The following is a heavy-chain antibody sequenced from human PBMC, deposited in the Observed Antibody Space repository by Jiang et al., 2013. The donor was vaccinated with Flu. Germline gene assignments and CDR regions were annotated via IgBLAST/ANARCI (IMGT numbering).Heavy chain of an antibody. CDR1: GYSISSGYY. D-gene: IGHD6-19*01. J-gene: IGHJ5*02. CDR2: IYHSGST. Sequence: PGLVKPSETLSLTCAVSGYSISSGYYWGWIRQPPGKGLEWIGSIYHSGSTYYNPSLKSRVTISVDTSKNQFSLKLSSVTAADTAVYYCARVPRPYSSGRNSGNWFDPWGQGTLVTVSS. V-gene: IGHV4-38-2*01. CDR3: ARVPRPYSSGRNSGNWFDP.